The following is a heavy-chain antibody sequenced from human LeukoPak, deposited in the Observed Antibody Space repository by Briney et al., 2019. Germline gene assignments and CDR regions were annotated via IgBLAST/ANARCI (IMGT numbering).Heavy chain of an antibody. J-gene: IGHJ4*02. CDR1: GFTVSSNY. CDR3: ASRGGYYYDSSGLVS. D-gene: IGHD3-22*01. CDR2: IYSGGST. V-gene: IGHV3-66*01. Sequence: VGSLRLSCAASGFTVSSNYMSWVRQAPGKGLEWVSVIYSGGSTYYADSVKGRFTISRDNSKNTLYLQMNSLRAEDTAVYYCASRGGYYYDSSGLVSWGQGTLVTVSS.